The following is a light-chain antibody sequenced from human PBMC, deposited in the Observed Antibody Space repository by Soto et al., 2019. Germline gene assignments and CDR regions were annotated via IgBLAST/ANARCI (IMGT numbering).Light chain of an antibody. CDR1: SSDVGAYNS. J-gene: IGLJ1*01. CDR3: SSSTSSSTYV. CDR2: DVS. V-gene: IGLV2-14*03. Sequence: QSALTQPASVSGSPGQSIAISCNGTSSDVGAYNSVSWYQQHPGRAPKLMIHDVSDRPSGVSNRFSGSKSGNTASLTISGLQAEDEADYYWSSSTSSSTYVFGTGTKLTVL.